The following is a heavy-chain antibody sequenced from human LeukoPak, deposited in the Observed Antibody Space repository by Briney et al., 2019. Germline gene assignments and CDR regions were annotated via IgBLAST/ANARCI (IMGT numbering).Heavy chain of an antibody. J-gene: IGHJ4*02. CDR3: TKDKSHSSGWYSDY. CDR2: ISGDGGTT. D-gene: IGHD6-19*01. V-gene: IGHV3-43*02. Sequence: GGSLRLSCTVSGFTINAYARHWVRQAPGKGLEWFSLISGDGGTTYYADSVKGRFTISRDNSKNSLYLQMNSLRAEDTALYYCTKDKSHSSGWYSDYWGQGTLVTVSS. CDR1: GFTINAYA.